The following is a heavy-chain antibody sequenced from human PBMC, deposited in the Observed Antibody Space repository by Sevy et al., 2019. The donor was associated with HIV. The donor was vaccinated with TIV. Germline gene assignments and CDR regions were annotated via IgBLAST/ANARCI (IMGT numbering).Heavy chain of an antibody. D-gene: IGHD3-16*01. J-gene: IGHJ6*02. CDR1: GFIFSDRY. Sequence: GGSLRLSCAASGFIFSDRYMNWIRQAPGKGLEWIAYITSNGNTIYYADSVKGRFTISRDNAKNSLFLQMNSLRAEDTGVYYCGRRLLVDGRWGPPYGMDVWGQGTTVTVSS. V-gene: IGHV3-11*01. CDR2: ITSNGNTI. CDR3: GRRLLVDGRWGPPYGMDV.